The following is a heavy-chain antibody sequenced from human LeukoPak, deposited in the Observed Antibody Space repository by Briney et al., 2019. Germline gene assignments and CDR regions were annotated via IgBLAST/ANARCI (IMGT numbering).Heavy chain of an antibody. V-gene: IGHV4-4*07. J-gene: IGHJ2*01. D-gene: IGHD3-9*01. CDR2: IYTSGST. Sequence: SETLSLTCTVSGGSISSYYWSWLRQPAGKGLEWIGRIYTSGSTNYNPSLKSRVTMSVDTSKNQFSLKLSSVTAADTAVYYCARIKTNYDILTGYYLGSWYFDLWGRGTLVTVSS. CDR1: GGSISSYY. CDR3: ARIKTNYDILTGYYLGSWYFDL.